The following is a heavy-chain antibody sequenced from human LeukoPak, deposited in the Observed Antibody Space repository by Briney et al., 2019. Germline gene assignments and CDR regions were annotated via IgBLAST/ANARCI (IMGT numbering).Heavy chain of an antibody. D-gene: IGHD4-23*01. Sequence: GGSLRLSCAVSGFTFSSYAMHWVRQAPGKGLEWVAVIFYDGSIQYYADSVKGRFTISRDNSKNTLYLQMNSLRAEDTAVYYCARRAGGYSHPYDYWGQGILVTVSS. J-gene: IGHJ4*02. CDR1: GFTFSSYA. CDR2: IFYDGSIQ. CDR3: ARRAGGYSHPYDY. V-gene: IGHV3-30*04.